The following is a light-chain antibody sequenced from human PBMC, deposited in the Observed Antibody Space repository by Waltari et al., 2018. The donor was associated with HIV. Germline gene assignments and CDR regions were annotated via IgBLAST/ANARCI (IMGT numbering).Light chain of an antibody. CDR1: TSNIGSNY. J-gene: IGLJ2*01. V-gene: IGLV1-47*01. CDR2: MND. Sequence: QSVVTQPPSASGTLGQRVTISCSGGTSNIGSNYVYWYQHHPGTSLKLLIYMNDERPSGVPDRLAGSKSGTSASRAISERRSEDESDYYCASWDDSLGGYWIFGGWTNLTVL. CDR3: ASWDDSLGGYWI.